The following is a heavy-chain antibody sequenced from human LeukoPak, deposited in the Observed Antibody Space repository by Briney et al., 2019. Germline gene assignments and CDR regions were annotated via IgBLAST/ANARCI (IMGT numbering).Heavy chain of an antibody. CDR2: TKPDEGEK. V-gene: IGHV3-7*01. CDR3: ARDLSGPSVY. CDR1: GFTFSSYS. D-gene: IGHD2-15*01. J-gene: IGHJ4*02. Sequence: GGSLRLSCAASGFTFSSYSMNWLRQAPGKGLEWVANTKPDEGEKYYVDSVKGRFTISRDNAKNSLYLQMNSLRAEDTAVYYCARDLSGPSVYWGQGTLVTVSS.